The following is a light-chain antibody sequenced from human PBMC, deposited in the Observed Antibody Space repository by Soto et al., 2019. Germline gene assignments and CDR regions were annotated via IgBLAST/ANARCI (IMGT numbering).Light chain of an antibody. CDR3: SSYAGSRISVM. V-gene: IGLV2-23*01. J-gene: IGLJ3*02. Sequence: QSALTQPASVSGSPGQSITISCTGTSSDIGGSSLVAWYQQHPGTAPKLIIYEGTKRPSGVSNRFSGSKSGNTASLTISELQAEDEADYYYSSYAGSRISVMFGEGTKLTVL. CDR1: SSDIGGSSL. CDR2: EGT.